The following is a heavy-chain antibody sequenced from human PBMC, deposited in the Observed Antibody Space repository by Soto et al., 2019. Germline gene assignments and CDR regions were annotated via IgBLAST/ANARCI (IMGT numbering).Heavy chain of an antibody. Sequence: SETLSLTCTVTGDSISSRSYYWGWIRQPPGKGLEWIGSIYYSGSTYNNPSLRSRVSMSIDTSKDQFSLKLKSVTAADTALYFCARQRTSVVTQAYFDVWGTGSRVTVSS. CDR3: ARQRTSVVTQAYFDV. J-gene: IGHJ4*02. CDR1: GDSISSRSYY. V-gene: IGHV4-39*01. D-gene: IGHD2-21*02. CDR2: IYYSGST.